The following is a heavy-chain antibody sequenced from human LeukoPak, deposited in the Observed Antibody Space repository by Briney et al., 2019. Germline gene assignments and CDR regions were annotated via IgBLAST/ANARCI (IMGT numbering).Heavy chain of an antibody. D-gene: IGHD3-22*01. CDR3: ARFGVVVHPYYFDY. Sequence: ASLKVSWEASGYTLTGYHMHWVREASGQGLEWMGWSDPNRGGTNYAQKFQGRVTMTRDTSISTAYMELSRLRSDDTAVYYCARFGVVVHPYYFDYWGQGTLVTVSS. CDR1: GYTLTGYH. J-gene: IGHJ4*02. V-gene: IGHV1-2*02. CDR2: SDPNRGGT.